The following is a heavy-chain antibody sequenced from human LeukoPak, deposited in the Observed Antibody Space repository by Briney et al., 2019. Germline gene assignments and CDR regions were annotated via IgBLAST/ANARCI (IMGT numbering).Heavy chain of an antibody. CDR2: IIPILGIA. D-gene: IGHD1-20*01. CDR1: GGTFSSYA. J-gene: IGHJ6*02. Sequence: SVKVSCKASGGTFSSYAISWVRQAPGQGLEWMGRIIPILGIANYAQKLQGRVTITADKSTSTAYMELSSLRSEDTAVYYCARINWNDLALGMDVWGQGTTVTVSS. V-gene: IGHV1-69*04. CDR3: ARINWNDLALGMDV.